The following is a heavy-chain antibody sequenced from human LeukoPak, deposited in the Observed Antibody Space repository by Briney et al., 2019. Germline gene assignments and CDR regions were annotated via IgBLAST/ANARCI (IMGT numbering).Heavy chain of an antibody. CDR3: ARDRAYDSSGYYLWYFDY. CDR1: GFTFSSYS. J-gene: IGHJ4*02. V-gene: IGHV3-48*04. D-gene: IGHD3-22*01. CDR2: ISSSSSTI. Sequence: GGSLRLSCAASGFTFSSYSMNWVRQAPGKGLEWVSYISSSSSTIYYADSVKGRFTISRDNAKNSLYLQMNSLRAEDTAAYYCARDRAYDSSGYYLWYFDYWGQGTLVTVSS.